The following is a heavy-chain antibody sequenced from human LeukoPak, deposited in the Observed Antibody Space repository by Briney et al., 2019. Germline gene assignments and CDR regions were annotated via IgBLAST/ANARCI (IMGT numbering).Heavy chain of an antibody. CDR2: IIPIFGTA. D-gene: IGHD5-18*01. Sequence: SVKVSFTASGGTFSSYAISWVRQAPGQGLEWMGGIIPIFGTANYAQKFQGRVTITADESTSTAYMELSSLRSEDTAVYYCARDRGYSYGSWGQGTLVTVSS. CDR1: GGTFSSYA. J-gene: IGHJ4*02. V-gene: IGHV1-69*13. CDR3: ARDRGYSYGS.